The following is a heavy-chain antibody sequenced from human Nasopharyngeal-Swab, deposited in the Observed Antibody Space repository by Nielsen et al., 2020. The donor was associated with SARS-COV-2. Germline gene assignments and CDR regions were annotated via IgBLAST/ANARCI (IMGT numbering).Heavy chain of an antibody. Sequence: GSLRLSCAVYGGSFSGYYWSWIRQPPGKGMEWIGEINHGGSTNYNPSLKSRVTISVDTSKNQFSLKLSSVTAADTAVYYCARIYCRLWGYFDYWGQGALVTVSS. CDR2: INHGGST. V-gene: IGHV4-34*01. J-gene: IGHJ4*02. CDR3: ARIYCRLWGYFDY. CDR1: GGSFSGYY. D-gene: IGHD2-21*01.